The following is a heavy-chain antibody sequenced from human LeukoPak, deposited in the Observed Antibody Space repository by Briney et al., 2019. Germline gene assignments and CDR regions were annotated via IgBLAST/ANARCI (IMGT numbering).Heavy chain of an antibody. Sequence: ASVKVSCKASGGTFSSYAISWVRQAPGQGLEWMGGIIPIFGTANYAQKFQGRVTITADKSTSTAYMGLSSLRSEDTAVYYCARAGHNADDAMLHLRDWGQGTLVTVSS. CDR2: IIPIFGTA. CDR3: ARAGHNADDAMLHLRD. V-gene: IGHV1-69*06. J-gene: IGHJ4*02. D-gene: IGHD2-15*01. CDR1: GGTFSSYA.